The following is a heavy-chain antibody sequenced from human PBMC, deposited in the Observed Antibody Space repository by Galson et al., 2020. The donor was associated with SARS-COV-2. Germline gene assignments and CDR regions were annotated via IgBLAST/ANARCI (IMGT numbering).Heavy chain of an antibody. CDR3: ARGGDYYGSGDPTGGMDV. CDR2: IYHSGIT. D-gene: IGHD3-10*01. J-gene: IGHJ6*02. V-gene: IGHV4-30-2*01. CDR1: GGSISSGGYS. Sequence: ASETLSLTCAVSGGSISSGGYSWSWIRQPPGKGLEWIGYIYHSGITYYNPSLKSRVTISVDRAKNQFYLKLSSVTDANTAVYYCARGGDYYGSGDPTGGMDVWGQGTTVTVSS.